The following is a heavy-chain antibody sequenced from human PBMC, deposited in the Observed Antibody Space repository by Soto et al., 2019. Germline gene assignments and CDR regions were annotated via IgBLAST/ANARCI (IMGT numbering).Heavy chain of an antibody. CDR3: ARGIAAAGPSYYYYGMDV. D-gene: IGHD6-13*01. J-gene: IGHJ6*02. CDR1: GFTFSSYA. V-gene: IGHV3-30-3*01. Sequence: GGSLRLSCAASGFTFSSYAMHWVRQAPGKGLEWVAVISYDGSNKYYADSVKGRFTISRDNSKNTLYLQMNSLRAEDTAVYYCARGIAAAGPSYYYYGMDVWGQGTTVTVSS. CDR2: ISYDGSNK.